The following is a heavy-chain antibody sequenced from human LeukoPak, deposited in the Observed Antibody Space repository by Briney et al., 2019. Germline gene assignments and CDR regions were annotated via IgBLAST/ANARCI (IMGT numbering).Heavy chain of an antibody. CDR1: GYSFTNFW. Sequence: GESLKISCQGSGYSFTNFWIGWVRQMPGKGLEWMGIIYPDDSDTLYSPSFQGQVTISADKSISTAYLQWSSLKASDTAMYYCARDPGEPFAFDIWGQGTMVTVSS. J-gene: IGHJ3*02. CDR3: ARDPGEPFAFDI. V-gene: IGHV5-51*01. CDR2: IYPDDSDT. D-gene: IGHD1-14*01.